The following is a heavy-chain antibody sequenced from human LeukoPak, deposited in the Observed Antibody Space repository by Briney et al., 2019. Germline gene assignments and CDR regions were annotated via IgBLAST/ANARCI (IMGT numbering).Heavy chain of an antibody. D-gene: IGHD4-23*01. CDR1: GFTFSIYI. V-gene: IGHV3-21*01. Sequence: GGSLRLSCAASGFTFSIYIMNWVRQAPGKGLEWVSFISSSGNYIYYADSVKGRFTISRDNAKNSLYLQMNSLRAEDTAVYYCVREDYGGNSVFVSWGQGTLVTVSS. CDR3: VREDYGGNSVFVS. CDR2: ISSSGNYI. J-gene: IGHJ4*02.